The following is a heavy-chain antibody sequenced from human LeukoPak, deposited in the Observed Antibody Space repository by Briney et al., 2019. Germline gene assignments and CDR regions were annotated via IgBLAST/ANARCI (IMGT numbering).Heavy chain of an antibody. Sequence: GASVKVSCKASGYTFTGYYMHWVRQTPGQGLEWMGWTNPNTGVKKYTQNFQGRVTMTRDTSISTAYMELSGLRSDDTAVYYCAREASNAFDTWGQGTMVTVSS. CDR1: GYTFTGYY. CDR3: AREASNAFDT. J-gene: IGHJ3*02. CDR2: TNPNTGVK. V-gene: IGHV1-2*02.